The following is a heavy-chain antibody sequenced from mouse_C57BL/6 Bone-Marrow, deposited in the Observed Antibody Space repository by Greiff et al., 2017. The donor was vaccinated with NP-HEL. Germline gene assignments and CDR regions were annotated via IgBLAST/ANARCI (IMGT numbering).Heavy chain of an antibody. Sequence: EVQLQQSGAELVRPGASVKLSCTASGFNIKDDYMHWVKQRPEQGLEWIGWIDPENGDTEYASKFQGKATITADTSSNTAYLQLSSLTSEDTAVYYWTTPDGSSPWDWYFDVWGTGTTVTVSS. D-gene: IGHD1-1*01. CDR3: TTPDGSSPWDWYFDV. J-gene: IGHJ1*03. V-gene: IGHV14-4*01. CDR2: IDPENGDT. CDR1: GFNIKDDY.